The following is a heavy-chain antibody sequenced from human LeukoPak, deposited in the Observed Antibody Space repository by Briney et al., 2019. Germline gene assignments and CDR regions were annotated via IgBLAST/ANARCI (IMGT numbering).Heavy chain of an antibody. J-gene: IGHJ4*02. CDR1: GFTFTNYW. Sequence: GGSLRLSCAASGFTFTNYWMHWVRQAPGKGLEWVANIKQDGGKKYYVDSVKGRFTISRDNAKNSLYLQMNSLRAEDTAIYYCARAIGTGDCYRGQGTLVTVSS. D-gene: IGHD2-21*01. V-gene: IGHV3-7*03. CDR3: ARAIGTGDCY. CDR2: IKQDGGKK.